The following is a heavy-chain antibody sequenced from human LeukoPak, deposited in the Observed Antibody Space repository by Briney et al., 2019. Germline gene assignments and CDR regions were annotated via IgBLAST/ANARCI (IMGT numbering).Heavy chain of an antibody. CDR3: ARARRCSSTSCYFDRYFDL. V-gene: IGHV4-4*07. Sequence: SETVSLTCTVSGGSISSYYWSWIRQPAGKGLEWIGRIYTSGSTNYNPSLKSRVTMSVDTSKNQFSLKLSSVTAADTAVYCARARRCSSTSCYFDRYFDLWGRGTLVTVSS. J-gene: IGHJ2*01. CDR1: GGSISSYY. D-gene: IGHD2-2*01. CDR2: IYTSGST.